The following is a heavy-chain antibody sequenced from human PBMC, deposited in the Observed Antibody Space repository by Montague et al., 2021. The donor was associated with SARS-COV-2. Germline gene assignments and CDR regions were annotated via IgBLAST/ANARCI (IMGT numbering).Heavy chain of an antibody. V-gene: IGHV3-7*01. CDR3: AREYFDNSGMGHY. CDR1: GFTFSSYW. CDR2: IKEDGSEK. Sequence: SLRLSCAASGFTFSSYWMSWVRQAPGKGLEWVANIKEDGSEKKYXGSVKGQFTISRDNAKDSLYLQMNSLRAEDTAVYYCAREYFDNSGMGHYWGQGTLVTVSS. J-gene: IGHJ4*02. D-gene: IGHD3-22*01.